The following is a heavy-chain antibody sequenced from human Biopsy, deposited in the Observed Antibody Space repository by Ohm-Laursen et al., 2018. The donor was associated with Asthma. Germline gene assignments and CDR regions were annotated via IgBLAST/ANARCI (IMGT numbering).Heavy chain of an antibody. CDR3: VRGSSSWHHGPFHYYYGLDV. V-gene: IGHV4-39*01. J-gene: IGHJ6*02. Sequence: SQTLSLTCCLSSGSGGYMRSGNYYWGWTRQPPGKGLEWIGSIYYSGTTYYNPFLESRVTVSADTSKNQFSLKLTSVTAADTAVYYCVRGSSSWHHGPFHYYYGLDVWGQGTTATVSS. CDR1: GGYMRSGNYY. CDR2: IYYSGTT. D-gene: IGHD6-13*01.